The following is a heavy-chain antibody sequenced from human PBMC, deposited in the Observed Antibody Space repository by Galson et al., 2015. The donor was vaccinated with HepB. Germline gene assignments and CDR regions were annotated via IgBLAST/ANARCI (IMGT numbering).Heavy chain of an antibody. V-gene: IGHV3-30-3*01. Sequence: SLRLSCAASGFTFSSYAMHWVRQAPGKGLEWVAVISYDGSNKYYADSVKGRFTISRDNSKNTLYLQMNSLRAEDTAVYYCARDRVGGYCSSTSCHAAFLFDYWGQGTLVTVSS. J-gene: IGHJ4*02. CDR2: ISYDGSNK. CDR3: ARDRVGGYCSSTSCHAAFLFDY. D-gene: IGHD2-2*01. CDR1: GFTFSSYA.